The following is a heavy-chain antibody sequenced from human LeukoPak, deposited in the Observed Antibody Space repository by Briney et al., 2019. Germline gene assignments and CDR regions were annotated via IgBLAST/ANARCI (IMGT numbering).Heavy chain of an antibody. CDR2: FDHEEGET. CDR1: GYTLTELS. CDR3: AIDQKKWTTRYIY. V-gene: IGHV1-24*01. Sequence: ASVKVSCKVCGYTLTELSMHWVRQAPGKGPEGVGGFDHEEGETNYEHKSQGRVTMIEKTSTETAYMELSSPRSEDTAVYYCAIDQKKWTTRYIYWGQGTLVTVSS. D-gene: IGHD1-14*01. J-gene: IGHJ4*02.